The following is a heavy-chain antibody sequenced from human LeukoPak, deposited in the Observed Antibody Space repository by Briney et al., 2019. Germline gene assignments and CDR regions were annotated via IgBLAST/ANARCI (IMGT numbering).Heavy chain of an antibody. CDR3: VKDFVPGNGIYDPFDI. Sequence: PGGSLRLSCAASGFTFSNHAMSWVRQAPGKGLEWVSVVGIDDIYYADSVKGRFTISRDNSKNTLYLQMNSLRAEDTALYYCVKDFVPGNGIYDPFDIWGQGTMVIVSS. J-gene: IGHJ3*02. CDR2: VGIDDI. D-gene: IGHD6-19*01. CDR1: GFTFSNHA. V-gene: IGHV3-23*01.